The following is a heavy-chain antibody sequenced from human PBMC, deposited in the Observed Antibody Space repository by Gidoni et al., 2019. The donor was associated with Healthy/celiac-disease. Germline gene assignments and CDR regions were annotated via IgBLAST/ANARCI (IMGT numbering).Heavy chain of an antibody. D-gene: IGHD3-3*01. CDR3: ARDRDFWSGPGLFDP. CDR1: GFTFSSYW. Sequence: EVQLMESGGGVVQPGGSLRLSCAASGFTFSSYWMSWVRQAPGKGLEWVANIKQDGSEKYYVDSVKGRFTISRDNAKNSLYLQMNSLRAEDTAVYYCARDRDFWSGPGLFDPWGQGTLVTVSS. J-gene: IGHJ5*02. CDR2: IKQDGSEK. V-gene: IGHV3-7*05.